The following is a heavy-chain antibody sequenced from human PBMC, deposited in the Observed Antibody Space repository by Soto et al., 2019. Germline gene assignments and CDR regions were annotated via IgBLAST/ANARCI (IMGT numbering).Heavy chain of an antibody. Sequence: TLSLTCVISGDGVSSNSAAWSWIRQSPSRGLEWLGRTYYRSKWYNDYAVSVNSRITINPDTSKNQFSLQLTSVTPEDTAVYFCARGSHDSTWSWGQGTLVTVSS. CDR1: GDGVSSNSAA. CDR3: ARGSHDSTWS. J-gene: IGHJ5*02. V-gene: IGHV6-1*01. D-gene: IGHD2-2*01. CDR2: TYYRSKWYN.